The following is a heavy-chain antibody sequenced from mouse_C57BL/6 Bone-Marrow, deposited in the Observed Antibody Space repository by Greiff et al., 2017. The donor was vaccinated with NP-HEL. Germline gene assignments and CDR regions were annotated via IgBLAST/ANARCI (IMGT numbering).Heavy chain of an antibody. CDR3: AGITTVVAGAMDY. V-gene: IGHV5-12*01. CDR2: ISTGGGST. D-gene: IGHD1-1*01. Sequence: EVKLMESGGGLVQPGGSLKLSCAASGFTFSDYYMYWVRQTPEKRLEWVAYISTGGGSTYYPDTVKGRFTISRDNAKNTLYLQTSRLKSEDTAMYYCAGITTVVAGAMDYWGQGTSVTVSS. CDR1: GFTFSDYY. J-gene: IGHJ4*01.